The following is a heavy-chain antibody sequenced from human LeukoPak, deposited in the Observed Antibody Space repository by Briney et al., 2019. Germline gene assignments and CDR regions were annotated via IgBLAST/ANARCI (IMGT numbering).Heavy chain of an antibody. CDR2: IYYSGST. Sequence: SETLSLTCTVSGGSISSYYWSWIRQPPGKGLEWIGYIYYSGSTNYNPSLKSRVTISVDTSKNQFSLKLGSVTAADTAVYYCARGYDFWSGYSYYYYYYMDVWGKGTTVTVSS. D-gene: IGHD3-3*01. CDR1: GGSISSYY. J-gene: IGHJ6*03. CDR3: ARGYDFWSGYSYYYYYYMDV. V-gene: IGHV4-59*01.